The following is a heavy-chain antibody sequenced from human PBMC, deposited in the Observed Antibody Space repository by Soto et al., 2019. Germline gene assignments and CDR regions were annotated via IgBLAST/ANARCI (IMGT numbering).Heavy chain of an antibody. CDR3: AKSHAHYDILTGSIDY. J-gene: IGHJ4*02. Sequence: QVQLVESGGGVVQPGRSLRLSCAASGFTFSSYGTHWVRQAPGKGLEWVAVISYDGSNKYYADSVKGRFTISRDNSKNTLYLQMNSPRAEDTALYYCAKSHAHYDILTGSIDYWGQGTLVTVSS. CDR1: GFTFSSYG. D-gene: IGHD3-9*01. V-gene: IGHV3-30*18. CDR2: ISYDGSNK.